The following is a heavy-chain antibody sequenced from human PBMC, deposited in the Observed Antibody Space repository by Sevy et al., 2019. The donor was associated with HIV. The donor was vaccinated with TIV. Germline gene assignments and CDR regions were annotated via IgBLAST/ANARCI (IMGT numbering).Heavy chain of an antibody. Sequence: ASVKVSCKASGYTFTSYAMHWVRQAPGQRLEWMGWINAGNGNTKYSQKFQGRVTITRDTSASTAYMELSSLRSEDTAVYYCARDRIAAAGTFRTFDYWGQGTLVTVSS. CDR1: GYTFTSYA. CDR3: ARDRIAAAGTFRTFDY. V-gene: IGHV1-3*01. CDR2: INAGNGNT. J-gene: IGHJ4*02. D-gene: IGHD6-13*01.